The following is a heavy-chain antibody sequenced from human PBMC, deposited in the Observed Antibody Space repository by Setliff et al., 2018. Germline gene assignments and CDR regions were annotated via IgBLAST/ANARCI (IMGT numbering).Heavy chain of an antibody. J-gene: IGHJ4*02. Sequence: PETLSLTCSVSGGSISSGSYYWGWIRQSPGKGLEWIGSMYYSGSTYYNPSLKGRVTLSVDTTKNQFSLKLTSMTAADTAVYFCARHLLVQGTYHFDYWGQGSPVTVSS. V-gene: IGHV4-39*01. D-gene: IGHD3-10*01. CDR2: MYYSGST. CDR3: ARHLLVQGTYHFDY. CDR1: GGSISSGSYY.